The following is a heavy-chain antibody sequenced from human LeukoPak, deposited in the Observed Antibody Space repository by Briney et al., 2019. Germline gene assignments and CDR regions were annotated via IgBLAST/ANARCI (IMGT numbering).Heavy chain of an antibody. V-gene: IGHV3-23*01. CDR3: AEGDTSGYYYALFDY. D-gene: IGHD3-22*01. CDR1: GFTFISYA. Sequence: GGSLRLSCAASGFTFISYAMTWVRQAPGKGLEWVSVISGSGGSTYYADSVKGRFTISRDNSKNTLYLQMNSLRAEDTAVYYCAEGDTSGYYYALFDYWGQGTLVTVSS. J-gene: IGHJ4*02. CDR2: ISGSGGST.